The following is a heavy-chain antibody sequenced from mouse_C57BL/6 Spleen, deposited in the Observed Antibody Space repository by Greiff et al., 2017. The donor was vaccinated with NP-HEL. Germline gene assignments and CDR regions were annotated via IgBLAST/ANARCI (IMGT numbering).Heavy chain of an antibody. CDR2: IYPGDGDT. D-gene: IGHD2-2*01. CDR1: GYAFSSSW. Sequence: QVTLKVSGPELVKPGASVKISCKASGYAFSSSWMNWVKQRPGKGLEWIGRIYPGDGDTNYNGKFKGKATLTADKSSSTAYMQLSSLTSEDSAVYFCARDAYDRDAWYFDVWGTGTTVTVSS. V-gene: IGHV1-82*01. CDR3: ARDAYDRDAWYFDV. J-gene: IGHJ1*03.